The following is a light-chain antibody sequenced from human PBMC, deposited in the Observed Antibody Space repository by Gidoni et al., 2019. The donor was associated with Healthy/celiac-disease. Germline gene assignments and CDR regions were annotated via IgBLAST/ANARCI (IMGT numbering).Light chain of an antibody. CDR3: NSRDSSGNHLKV. CDR1: SLRSYY. J-gene: IGLJ1*01. CDR2: GKN. Sequence: SSELTQDPAVSVALGQTVRITCQGDSLRSYYASWYQQKPGQAPVLVIYGKNNRPSGIPDRFSGSSSGNTASLTITGAQAEDEADYYCNSRDSSGNHLKVFGTGTKVTDL. V-gene: IGLV3-19*01.